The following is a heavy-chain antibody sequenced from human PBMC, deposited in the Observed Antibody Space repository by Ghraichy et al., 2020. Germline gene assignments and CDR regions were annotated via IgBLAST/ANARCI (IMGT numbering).Heavy chain of an antibody. CDR3: ARDFPRVATYYDFWSGLRPGPYYYYGMDV. CDR1: GFTFSSYS. Sequence: GGSLRLSYAASGFTFSSYSMNWVRQAPGKGLEWVSSISSSSSYIYYADSVKGRFTISRDNAKNSLYLQMNSLRAEDTAVYYCARDFPRVATYYDFWSGLRPGPYYYYGMDVWGQGTTVTVSS. V-gene: IGHV3-21*01. D-gene: IGHD3-3*01. CDR2: ISSSSSYI. J-gene: IGHJ6*02.